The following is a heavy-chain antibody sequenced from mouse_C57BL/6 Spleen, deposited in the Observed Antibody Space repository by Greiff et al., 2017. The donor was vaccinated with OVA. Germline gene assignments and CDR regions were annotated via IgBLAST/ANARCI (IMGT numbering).Heavy chain of an antibody. V-gene: IGHV1-54*01. Sequence: QVQLQQSGAELVRPGPSVKVSCKASGYAFTNYLIEWVKQRPGQGLEWIGVINPGSGGTNYNEKFKGKATLTADKSSSTAYMQLSSLTSEDSAVYFCARAQATDFDYWGQGTTLTVSS. CDR2: INPGSGGT. CDR1: GYAFTNYL. D-gene: IGHD3-2*02. CDR3: ARAQATDFDY. J-gene: IGHJ2*01.